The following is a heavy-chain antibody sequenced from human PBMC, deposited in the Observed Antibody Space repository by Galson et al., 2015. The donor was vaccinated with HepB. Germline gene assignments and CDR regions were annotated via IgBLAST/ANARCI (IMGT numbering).Heavy chain of an antibody. Sequence: SLRLSCAASGFTFSNYAMHWVRQAPGKGLEWVAVISYDGSNKYYADSVKGRFTISRDNSKNTLYLQMNSLRAEDTAVYYCARDASIAAAGLFDPWGQGSLVTVSS. CDR2: ISYDGSNK. D-gene: IGHD6-13*01. J-gene: IGHJ5*02. CDR3: ARDASIAAAGLFDP. CDR1: GFTFSNYA. V-gene: IGHV3-30-3*01.